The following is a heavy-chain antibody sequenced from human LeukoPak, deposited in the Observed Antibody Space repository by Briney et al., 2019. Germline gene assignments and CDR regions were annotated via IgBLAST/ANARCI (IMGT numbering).Heavy chain of an antibody. V-gene: IGHV4-59*01. D-gene: IGHD3-10*01. J-gene: IGHJ6*03. Sequence: PSETLSLTCTVSGGSISSYYWSWIRQPPGKGLEWIGYIYYSESTNYNPSLKSRVTISVDTSKNQFSLKLSSVTAADTAVYYCASSYYYGSGSYYKDYYYYYYMDVWGKGTTVTISS. CDR1: GGSISSYY. CDR2: IYYSEST. CDR3: ASSYYYGSGSYYKDYYYYYYMDV.